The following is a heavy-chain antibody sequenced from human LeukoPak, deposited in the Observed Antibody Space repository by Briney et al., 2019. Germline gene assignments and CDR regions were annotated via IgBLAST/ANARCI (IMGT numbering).Heavy chain of an antibody. CDR3: ASLVVNEYCSGGSCYGAFDI. V-gene: IGHV4-39*07. CDR2: IYYSGST. J-gene: IGHJ3*02. CDR1: GGSISSSSYY. D-gene: IGHD2-15*01. Sequence: SETLSLTCTVSGGSISSSSYYWGWIRQPPGKGLEWIGSIYYSGSTYYNPSLKSRVTISVDTSKNQFSLKLSSVTAADTAVYYCASLVVNEYCSGGSCYGAFDIWGQGTMVTVSS.